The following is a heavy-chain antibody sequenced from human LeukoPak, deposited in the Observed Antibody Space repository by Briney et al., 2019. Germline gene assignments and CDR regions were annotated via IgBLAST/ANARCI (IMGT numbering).Heavy chain of an antibody. CDR1: GYTFTGYY. J-gene: IGHJ6*02. V-gene: IGHV1-2*02. CDR3: SSGDSSGWYATSYYYGMDV. D-gene: IGHD6-19*01. Sequence: VSVKVSCKASGYTFTGYYMHWVRQAPGQGLEWMGWINPNSGGTNYAQKFQGRVTMTRDTSISTAYMELSRLRSDDTAVYYCSSGDSSGWYATSYYYGMDVWGQGTTVTVSS. CDR2: INPNSGGT.